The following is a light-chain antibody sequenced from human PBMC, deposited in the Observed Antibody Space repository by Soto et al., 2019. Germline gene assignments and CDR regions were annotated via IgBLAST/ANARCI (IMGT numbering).Light chain of an antibody. CDR1: QRISGY. CDR2: GTS. Sequence: DVQMSQSPPSLSASVGDRVSISCRASQRISGYVNWYQQKPGQAPKVLISGTSTLRGGAPSRFSGSGSGTDFTLTIDSLQPEDFGTYYCQQSARAPVTFGQGTRLEIK. J-gene: IGKJ5*01. V-gene: IGKV1-39*01. CDR3: QQSARAPVT.